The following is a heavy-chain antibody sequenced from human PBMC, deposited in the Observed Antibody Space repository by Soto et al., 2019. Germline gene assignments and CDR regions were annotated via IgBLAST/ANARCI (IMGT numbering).Heavy chain of an antibody. Sequence: QPGGSLRLSCAASGFTFSSYEMNWVRQAPGKGLEWVSYISSSGSTIYYADSVKGRFTISRDNAKNSLYLQMNSLRAEDTAVYYCARHSGWYGKMLFDYWGQGTLVTVSS. CDR1: GFTFSSYE. D-gene: IGHD6-19*01. CDR2: ISSSGSTI. V-gene: IGHV3-48*03. J-gene: IGHJ4*02. CDR3: ARHSGWYGKMLFDY.